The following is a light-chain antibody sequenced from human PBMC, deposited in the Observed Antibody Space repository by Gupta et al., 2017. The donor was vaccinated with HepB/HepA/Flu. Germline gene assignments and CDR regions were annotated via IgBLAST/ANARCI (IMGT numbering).Light chain of an antibody. J-gene: IGLJ2*01. Sequence: QSPLTQPRALSGSPVQSVTISCTGTSSDVGGYNYVSWYQQHPGKAPKLMIYDVSKRPSGVPDRFSGSKSGNTASLTISGLQDEDEADYYCCSYAGSSHVVFGGGTKLTVL. CDR1: SSDVGGYNY. CDR2: DVS. V-gene: IGLV2-11*01. CDR3: CSYAGSSHVV.